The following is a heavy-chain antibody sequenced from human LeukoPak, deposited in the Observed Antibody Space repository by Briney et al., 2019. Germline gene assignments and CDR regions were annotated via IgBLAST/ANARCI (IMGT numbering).Heavy chain of an antibody. CDR1: GFSFSRHW. D-gene: IGHD3-10*01. J-gene: IGHJ4*02. CDR3: VRMSYDYGFPTPFDS. CDR2: INGDGTII. V-gene: IGHV3-74*01. Sequence: GGSLRLSCAASGFSFSRHWMHWVRQAPGKGLVWVSRINGDGTIISYADSVKGRFTISRDNAKNTLDLQMHGLGAEETAVYYCVRMSYDYGFPTPFDSWGQGTLVTVSS.